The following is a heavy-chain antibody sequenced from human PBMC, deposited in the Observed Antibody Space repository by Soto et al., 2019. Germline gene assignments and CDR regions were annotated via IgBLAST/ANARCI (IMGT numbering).Heavy chain of an antibody. CDR2: ISSGSVYI. CDR1: GFTFNSYS. V-gene: IGHV3-21*01. CDR3: ATAEVDY. J-gene: IGHJ4*02. Sequence: GGSLRLSCAASGFTFNSYSVNWVRQAPGKGLEWVASISSGSVYIDFADSVRGRFTISRDDVKSTLYLQMNSLRAEDTAVYYCATAEVDYWGPGTLVTVSS.